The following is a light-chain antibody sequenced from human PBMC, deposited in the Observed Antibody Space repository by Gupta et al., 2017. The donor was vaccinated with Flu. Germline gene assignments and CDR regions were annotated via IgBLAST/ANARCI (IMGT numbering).Light chain of an antibody. J-gene: IGKJ1*01. CDR3: MQALQTPRT. CDR2: LGS. Sequence: DIVMTQSPLPLPVTPGEPPSISCRSSQSLLHSNGYNYLDWYLQKPGQSPQLLIYLGSNRASGVPDRFSGSGSGTDFTLKISRVEAEDVGVYYCMQALQTPRTFGQGTKVEIK. V-gene: IGKV2-28*01. CDR1: QSLLHSNGYNY.